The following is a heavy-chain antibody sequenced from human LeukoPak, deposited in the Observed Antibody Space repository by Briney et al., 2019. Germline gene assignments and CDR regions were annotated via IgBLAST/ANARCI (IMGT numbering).Heavy chain of an antibody. CDR3: ARVRQQLVWPYYYGIDV. D-gene: IGHD6-13*01. J-gene: IGHJ6*02. CDR2: ISYDGSNK. Sequence: PGGSLRLSCAASGFTFSSYAMHWVRQAPGKGLEWVAVISYDGSNKYYADSVKGRFTISRDNSKNTLYLQMNSLRAEDTAVYYCARVRQQLVWPYYYGIDVWGQGTTVTVSS. CDR1: GFTFSSYA. V-gene: IGHV3-30*04.